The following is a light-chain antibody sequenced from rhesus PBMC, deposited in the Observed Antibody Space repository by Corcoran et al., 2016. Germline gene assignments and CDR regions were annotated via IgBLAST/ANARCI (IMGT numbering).Light chain of an antibody. CDR2: EVS. J-gene: IGKJ1*01. Sequence: DIVMTQTPLSLSVTPGEPASISCRSSQSLLHSNGYTYLHWYLQKPGQSPQLLISEVSNRASGVPDRVRGSGSGTDFTLKISRGEAEDVGVYYCAQTLQTPRTFGQGTKVKIK. CDR3: AQTLQTPRT. V-gene: IGKV2-78*01. CDR1: QSLLHSNGYTY.